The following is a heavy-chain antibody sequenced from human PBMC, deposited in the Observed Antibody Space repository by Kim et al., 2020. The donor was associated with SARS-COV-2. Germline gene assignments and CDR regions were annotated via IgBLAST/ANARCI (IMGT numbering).Heavy chain of an antibody. CDR1: GFVFSTFG. V-gene: IGHV3-23*01. CDR2: ISGTSKTT. Sequence: GGSLRLSCAASGFVFSTFGMKWVRQAPGKGLEWVSLISGTSKTTSYADSVKGRYTISRDNSKNTLYLQMNGLKVEHTAVYYCAKLREVGIHDFDHWGQGALVTVTT. J-gene: IGHJ4*02. CDR3: AKLREVGIHDFDH. D-gene: IGHD1-26*01.